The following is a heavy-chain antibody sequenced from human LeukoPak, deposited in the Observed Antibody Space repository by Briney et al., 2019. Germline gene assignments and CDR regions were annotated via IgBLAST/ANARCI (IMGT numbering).Heavy chain of an antibody. CDR1: RFTFSNYA. Sequence: PGRSLRLSCAASRFTFSNYAMHWVRQAPGKGLEWVAVISYDGSDKFYADSVKGRFTVSRDNSNNTLYLQMNSLRLEDTAVYHCVREPYFVSSGEPWGQGTLVTVSS. J-gene: IGHJ5*02. CDR2: ISYDGSDK. CDR3: VREPYFVSSGEP. D-gene: IGHD3-22*01. V-gene: IGHV3-30*04.